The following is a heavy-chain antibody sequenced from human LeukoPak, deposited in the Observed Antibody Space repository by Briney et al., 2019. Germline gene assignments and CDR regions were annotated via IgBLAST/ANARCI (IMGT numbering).Heavy chain of an antibody. CDR3: ARRGSYFSHYFDY. D-gene: IGHD1-26*01. Sequence: SETLSLTCTVSGGSINSYYWSWIRQPPGKGLEWIGYIHYSGSTNYNPSLKSRVTISVDTSKNQFSLKLSSVTAADTAVYYCARRGSYFSHYFDYWGQGTLVTVSS. V-gene: IGHV4-59*08. CDR2: IHYSGST. CDR1: GGSINSYY. J-gene: IGHJ4*02.